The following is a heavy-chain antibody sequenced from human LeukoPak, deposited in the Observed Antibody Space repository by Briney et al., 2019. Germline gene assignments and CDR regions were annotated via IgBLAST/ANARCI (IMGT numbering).Heavy chain of an antibody. Sequence: GGSLRLSCAASGFSLTTYGTHWLRQAPGRGLGWVAVIWYDGSRKFYGDSGKGRFTVSRDTSENTMYLQMNTLRVDDTAVYYCARDGGSGIDYWGQGTLVTVSS. V-gene: IGHV3-33*01. D-gene: IGHD3-10*01. CDR3: ARDGGSGIDY. CDR1: GFSLTTYG. J-gene: IGHJ4*02. CDR2: IWYDGSRK.